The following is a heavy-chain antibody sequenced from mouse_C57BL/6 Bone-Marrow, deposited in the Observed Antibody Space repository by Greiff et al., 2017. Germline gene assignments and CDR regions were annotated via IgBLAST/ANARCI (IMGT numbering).Heavy chain of an antibody. V-gene: IGHV2-2*01. CDR1: GFSLTSYG. J-gene: IGHJ3*01. CDR3: ARNTHYYGSSPFAY. CDR2: IWSGGST. Sequence: VKLMESGPGLVQPSQSLSITCTVSGFSLTSYGVHWVRQSPGKGLEWLGVIWSGGSTDYNAAFISRLSISKDNSKSQVFFKMNSLQADDTAIYYCARNTHYYGSSPFAYWGQGTLVTVSA. D-gene: IGHD1-1*01.